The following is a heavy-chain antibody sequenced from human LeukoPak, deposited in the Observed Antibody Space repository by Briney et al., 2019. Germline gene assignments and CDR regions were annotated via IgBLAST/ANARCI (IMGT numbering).Heavy chain of an antibody. Sequence: GGSLRLSCAVSGFTFSNYWMTWVRQAPGEGLEWVANIKQDGSDKYYVDSVKGRFTISRDNAKNSLYLQMNSLRVEDTAVYYCVSTGSLLDYWGQGVLVTVSS. J-gene: IGHJ4*02. CDR2: IKQDGSDK. D-gene: IGHD3-10*01. CDR1: GFTFSNYW. V-gene: IGHV3-7*01. CDR3: VSTGSLLDY.